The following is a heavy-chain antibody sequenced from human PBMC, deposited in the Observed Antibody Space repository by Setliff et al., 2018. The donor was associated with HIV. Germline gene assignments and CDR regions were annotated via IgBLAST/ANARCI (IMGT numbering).Heavy chain of an antibody. Sequence: PSETLSLTCTVSGGSISSSSYYWGWIRQPPGKGLEWIGSIYYSGSTYYNPSLKSRVTISLDTSKNQFSLKLSSVTAADTAVYYCARTPEELRYFDYWGQGTLVTVSS. CDR2: IYYSGST. V-gene: IGHV4-39*01. CDR3: ARTPEELRYFDY. D-gene: IGHD1-7*01. CDR1: GGSISSSSYY. J-gene: IGHJ4*02.